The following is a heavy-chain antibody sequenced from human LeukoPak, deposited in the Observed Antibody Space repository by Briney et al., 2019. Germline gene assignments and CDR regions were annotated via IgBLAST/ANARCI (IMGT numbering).Heavy chain of an antibody. V-gene: IGHV3-11*04. CDR2: ISSSGSTI. CDR1: GFTFSDYY. J-gene: IGHJ5*02. CDR3: ARDAQLWSNWFDP. Sequence: PGGSLRLSCAASGFTFSDYYMSWIRQAPGKGLEWVSYISSSGSTIYYADSVKGRFTISRDNAKNSLYLRMNSLRAEDTAVYYCARDAQLWSNWFDPWGQGTLVTVSS. D-gene: IGHD5-18*01.